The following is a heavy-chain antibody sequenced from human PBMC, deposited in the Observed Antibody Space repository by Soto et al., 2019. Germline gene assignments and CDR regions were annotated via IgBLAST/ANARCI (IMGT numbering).Heavy chain of an antibody. D-gene: IGHD6-6*01. J-gene: IGHJ4*02. CDR1: GYTFTIHD. CDR2: LNPHSGKT. V-gene: IGHV1-8*01. Sequence: ASVKVSCKASGYTFTIHDIHWVRQAPGQGLEWMAGLNPHSGKTAYAQKFQGRLTMTGNASTSTAYMELSSLRSEDTALYYCARVSSIAARRSLDSWGQGTLVSV. CDR3: ARVSSIAARRSLDS.